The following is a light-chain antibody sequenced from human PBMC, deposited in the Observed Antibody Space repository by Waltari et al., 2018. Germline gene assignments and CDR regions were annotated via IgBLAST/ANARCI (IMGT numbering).Light chain of an antibody. CDR2: DVS. Sequence: QSALTQPPSVSGSPGPSITIPCPGTSSDVGAYNYVSWYQQHPGKAPKLMIFDVSNRPSGVSNRFSGSKSGNTASLTISGLQAEDEAGYYCSSYISSSTLELFGGGTSLTVL. V-gene: IGLV2-14*03. J-gene: IGLJ2*01. CDR1: SSDVGAYNY. CDR3: SSYISSSTLEL.